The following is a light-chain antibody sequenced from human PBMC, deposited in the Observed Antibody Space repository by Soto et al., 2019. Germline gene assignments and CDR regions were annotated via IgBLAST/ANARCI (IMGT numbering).Light chain of an antibody. J-gene: IGLJ2*01. V-gene: IGLV2-8*01. CDR2: EVS. CDR1: SSDVGGYNY. Sequence: QSVLTQPPSASGSPGQSVTISCTGTSSDVGGYNYVSWYQQHPGKAPKFMIYEVSKRPSGVPDRFSGSKSGSTASLTVSGLQADDEADYYCSSYAGSNNPVIFGGGTKLTVL. CDR3: SSYAGSNNPVI.